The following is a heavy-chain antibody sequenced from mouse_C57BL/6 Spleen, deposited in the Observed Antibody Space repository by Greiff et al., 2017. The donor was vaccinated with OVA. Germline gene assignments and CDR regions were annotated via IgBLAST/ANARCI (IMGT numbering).Heavy chain of an antibody. CDR2: IHPNSGST. CDR1: GYTFTSYW. V-gene: IGHV1-64*01. CDR3: ARWDDGYSRAMDY. Sequence: QVQLQQPGAELVKPGASVKLSCKASGYTFTSYWMHWVKQRPGQGLEWIGMIHPNSGSTNYNEKFKSKATLTVDKSSSTAYMQLSSLTSEDSAVYYCARWDDGYSRAMDYWGQGTSVTVSS. J-gene: IGHJ4*01. D-gene: IGHD2-3*01.